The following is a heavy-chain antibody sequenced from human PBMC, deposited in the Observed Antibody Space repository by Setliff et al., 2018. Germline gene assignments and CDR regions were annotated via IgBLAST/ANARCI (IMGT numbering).Heavy chain of an antibody. J-gene: IGHJ3*02. V-gene: IGHV3-7*01. CDR2: IKQDGSEK. D-gene: IGHD5-18*01. CDR3: ARDGYGYGYAFDI. Sequence: GGSLRLSCAASGFTSSSYWMSWVRQAPGKGLEWVANIKQDGSEKYYVDSVKGRFTISRDNAKNSLYLQMNSLRAEDTAVYYCARDGYGYGYAFDIWGQGTMVTVSS. CDR1: GFTSSSYW.